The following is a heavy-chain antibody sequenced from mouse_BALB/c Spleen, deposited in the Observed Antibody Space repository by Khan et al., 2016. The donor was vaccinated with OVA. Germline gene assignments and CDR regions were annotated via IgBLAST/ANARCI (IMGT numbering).Heavy chain of an antibody. CDR3: ARKDYYDYDSFPY. J-gene: IGHJ3*01. CDR2: INYSGNT. Sequence: EVQLQESGPGLVKPSQSLSLTCTVTGYSITSDYAWNWIRQPPGNQLECMGYINYSGNTRFNPSFKGRTSITRDTSTNQFFLQLNSVTTEDSANYDCARKDYYDYDSFPYWGQGTLVTVSA. V-gene: IGHV3-2*02. CDR1: GYSITSDYA. D-gene: IGHD2-4*01.